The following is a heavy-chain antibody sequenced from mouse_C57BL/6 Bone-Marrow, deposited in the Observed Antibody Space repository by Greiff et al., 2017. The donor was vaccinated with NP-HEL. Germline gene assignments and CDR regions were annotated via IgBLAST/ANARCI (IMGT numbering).Heavy chain of an antibody. Sequence: EVKLVESGGGLVKPGGSLKLSCAASGFTFSSYAMSWVRQTPEKRLEWVATISDGGSYTYYPDNVKGRFTISRDNAKNNLYLQMSHLKSEDTAMYYCAREPIYYGNYDWFAYWGQGTLVTVSA. CDR2: ISDGGSYT. D-gene: IGHD2-1*01. CDR1: GFTFSSYA. V-gene: IGHV5-4*01. CDR3: AREPIYYGNYDWFAY. J-gene: IGHJ3*01.